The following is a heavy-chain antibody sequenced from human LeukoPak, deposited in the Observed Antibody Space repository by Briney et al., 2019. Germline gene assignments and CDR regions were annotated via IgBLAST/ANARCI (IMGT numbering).Heavy chain of an antibody. CDR1: GASITSNSYY. V-gene: IGHV4-39*07. J-gene: IGHJ4*02. D-gene: IGHD2-15*01. Sequence: SETLSLTCIVSGASITSNSYYWSWIRQSPGKGLEWIGSIYYGGGTDYNSSLKSRVTISVDTSKNQFSLKLSSVTAADTAIYYCARGRWPSGSDYWGQGTLVTVSS. CDR3: ARGRWPSGSDY. CDR2: IYYGGGT.